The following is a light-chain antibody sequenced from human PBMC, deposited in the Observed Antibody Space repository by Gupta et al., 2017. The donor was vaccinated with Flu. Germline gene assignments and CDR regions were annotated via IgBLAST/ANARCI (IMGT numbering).Light chain of an antibody. CDR2: LDD. J-gene: IGLJ3*02. CDR3: QAWFSYTAV. V-gene: IGLV3-1*01. CDR1: ELGTKY. Sequence: PGQTASITCSGDELGTKYTSWYHKKAGQSPILVIYLDDKRPSGIPGRFSGSASGDTATLTISGTQALDEGDYYCQAWFSYTAVFGGGTRLTVL.